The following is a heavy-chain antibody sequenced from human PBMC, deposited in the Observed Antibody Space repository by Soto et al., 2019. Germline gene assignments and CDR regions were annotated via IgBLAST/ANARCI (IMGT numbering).Heavy chain of an antibody. CDR2: ISANGGST. V-gene: IGHV3-23*01. CDR1: GFTFRSYA. Sequence: GGSLRLSCAASGFTFRSYAMSWVRQTPGKGLEWVSPISANGGSTYYADSVKGRFTISRDNSKNTLYLQMNSLRAEDTAIYYCAKDHTSSWYWDVWGQGTLVTVSS. CDR3: AKDHTSSWYWDV. D-gene: IGHD6-13*01. J-gene: IGHJ4*02.